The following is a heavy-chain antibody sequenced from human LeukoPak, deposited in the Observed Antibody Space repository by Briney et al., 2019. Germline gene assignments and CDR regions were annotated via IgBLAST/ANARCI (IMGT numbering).Heavy chain of an antibody. D-gene: IGHD6-13*01. J-gene: IGHJ4*02. CDR3: ARDPTISSSWYGGYFDY. CDR2: IKQDGSEK. Sequence: PGGSLRLSCAASGFTFSSYWMSWVRQAPGKGLEWVANIKQDGSEKYYVDSVKGRFTISRDNAKNSLYLQMNSLRAEDTAVYYCARDPTISSSWYGGYFDYWGQGTLVTVSS. V-gene: IGHV3-7*01. CDR1: GFTFSSYW.